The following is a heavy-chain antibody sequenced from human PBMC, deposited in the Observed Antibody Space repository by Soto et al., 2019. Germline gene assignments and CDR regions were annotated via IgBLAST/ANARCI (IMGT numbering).Heavy chain of an antibody. D-gene: IGHD3-10*01. Sequence: SETLSLTCTVSGGSISSYYWSWIRQPPGKGLEWIGYIYYSGSTNYNPSLKSRVTISVDTSKNQFSLKLSSVTAADTAVYYCARHARYYGSGSYFRGQFDYWGQGTLVTVSS. J-gene: IGHJ4*02. CDR2: IYYSGST. V-gene: IGHV4-59*08. CDR3: ARHARYYGSGSYFRGQFDY. CDR1: GGSISSYY.